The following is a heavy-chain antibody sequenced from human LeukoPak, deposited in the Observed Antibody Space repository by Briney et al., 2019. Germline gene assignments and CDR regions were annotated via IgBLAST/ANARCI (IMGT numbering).Heavy chain of an antibody. CDR3: ARERWHCRVNCYSVYYYALDV. V-gene: IGHV1-3*01. D-gene: IGHD2-15*01. CDR1: GYTFTNYA. Sequence: ASVKVSCKGSGYTFTNYAVHWVRQAPGQRLEWLGWVNPGNGDTKYSQNFQGRVTVTSDTSAATAYVELNSLTSEDTAVYYCARERWHCRVNCYSVYYYALDVWGQGTTVTVSS. J-gene: IGHJ6*02. CDR2: VNPGNGDT.